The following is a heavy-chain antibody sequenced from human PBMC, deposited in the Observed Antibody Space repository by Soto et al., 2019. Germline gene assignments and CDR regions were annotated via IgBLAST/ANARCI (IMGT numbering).Heavy chain of an antibody. CDR1: GTCISSYY. D-gene: IGHD2-2*01. Sequence: PSETLSLTCTLSGTCISSYYCSWIRQPPGKGLEWIANIHYSGTTNYNPSLASRVTLSVCTSKNQLSLKMTSVTDADRAMYFCARYNSYARDYWGRGNPIIVSS. V-gene: IGHV4-59*01. CDR2: IHYSGTT. J-gene: IGHJ4*02. CDR3: ARYNSYARDY.